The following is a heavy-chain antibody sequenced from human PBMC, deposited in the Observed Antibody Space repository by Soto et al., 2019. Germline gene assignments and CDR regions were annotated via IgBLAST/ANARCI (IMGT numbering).Heavy chain of an antibody. CDR2: INQDGSEK. D-gene: IGHD5-18*01. J-gene: IGHJ6*02. V-gene: IGHV3-7*05. CDR3: ARDGSTSWYSYDYHGMDV. CDR1: GFTFRTYW. Sequence: EVQLGESGGGLVQPGGSLRLSCGASGFTFRTYWLSWVRQVPGKGLEWVANINQDGSEKNYVDSVKGRFTICRDNAKNSLYLQMSSLRAEDTGLYYCARDGSTSWYSYDYHGMDVWGQGNTVTVSS.